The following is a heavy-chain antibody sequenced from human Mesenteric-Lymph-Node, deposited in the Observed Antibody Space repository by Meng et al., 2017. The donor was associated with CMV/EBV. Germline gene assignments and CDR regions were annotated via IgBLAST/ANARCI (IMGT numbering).Heavy chain of an antibody. Sequence: SSFAMHWGRQDPSKGLEWVAVISYEGIKKHYADSVKGHIAISRDNSKNTLYLQMYSLREEDTAMFYCARVRERLAVTGPTESYFDYWGQGTLVTVSS. CDR2: ISYEGIKK. D-gene: IGHD6-19*01. CDR3: ARVRERLAVTGPTESYFDY. J-gene: IGHJ4*02. CDR1: SSFA. V-gene: IGHV3-30*09.